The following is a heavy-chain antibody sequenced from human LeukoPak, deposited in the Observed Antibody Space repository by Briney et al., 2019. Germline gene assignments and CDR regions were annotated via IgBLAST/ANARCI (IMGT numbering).Heavy chain of an antibody. Sequence: ASVKVSCKASGYTFTSYYMHWVRQAPGQGLEWMGIINPSGGSTSYAQKFQGRVTMTRDMSTSTVYMELSSLRSEDTAVYYCARGDYYDSSGYYYYYYYYMDVWGKGTTVTVSS. CDR2: INPSGGST. J-gene: IGHJ6*03. V-gene: IGHV1-46*01. CDR3: ARGDYYDSSGYYYYYYYYMDV. CDR1: GYTFTSYY. D-gene: IGHD3-22*01.